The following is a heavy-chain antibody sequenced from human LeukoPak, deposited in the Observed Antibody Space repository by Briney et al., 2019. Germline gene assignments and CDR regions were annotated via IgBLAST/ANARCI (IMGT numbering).Heavy chain of an antibody. Sequence: SETLSLTCAVYGGSFSGYYWSWIRQPPGKGLEWIGEINHSGSTYYSASLKSRVTISVDTSKNQFSMKLSSVTAADTAVYFCARHAVDTTMPQFDYWGQGTLVTVSS. D-gene: IGHD5-18*01. CDR1: GGSFSGYY. CDR2: INHSGST. J-gene: IGHJ4*02. CDR3: ARHAVDTTMPQFDY. V-gene: IGHV4-34*01.